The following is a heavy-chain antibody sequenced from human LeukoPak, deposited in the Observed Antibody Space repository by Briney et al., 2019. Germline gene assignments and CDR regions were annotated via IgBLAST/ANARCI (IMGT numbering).Heavy chain of an antibody. CDR2: INSDGSYT. CDR1: GFTFSSYW. CDR3: ARAGYDYVWGSYRGTDAFDI. J-gene: IGHJ3*02. V-gene: IGHV3-74*01. D-gene: IGHD3-16*02. Sequence: PGGSLRLSCAASGFTFSSYWMHWVRQAPGKGLVWVSRINSDGSYTSNADSVKGRFTISRDNAKNTLYLQMNSLRAEDTAVYYCARAGYDYVWGSYRGTDAFDIWGQGTMVTVSS.